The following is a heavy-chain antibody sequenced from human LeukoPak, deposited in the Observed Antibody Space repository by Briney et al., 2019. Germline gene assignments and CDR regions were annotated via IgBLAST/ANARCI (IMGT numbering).Heavy chain of an antibody. CDR3: ASNGGYCSGASCRYYYFYMDV. V-gene: IGHV4-34*01. J-gene: IGHJ6*03. Sequence: PSETLSLTCTVSGGSISSYYWSWIRQPPGKGLEWIGEINHSGTTNYNPSLESRVTISADTSMSQFSLKLRSVNAADTAVYYCASNGGYCSGASCRYYYFYMDVWGKGTTVTVSS. D-gene: IGHD2-15*01. CDR1: GGSISSYY. CDR2: INHSGTT.